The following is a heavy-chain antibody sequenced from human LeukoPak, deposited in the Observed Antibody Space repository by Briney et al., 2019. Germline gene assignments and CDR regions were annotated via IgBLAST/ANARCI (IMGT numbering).Heavy chain of an antibody. CDR2: IKVDGSEK. D-gene: IGHD3/OR15-3a*01. J-gene: IGHJ6*03. CDR3: ARAQWTAFDYYYYMDV. CDR1: GFTFSRYW. Sequence: GGSLRLSCAVSGFTFSRYWMTWVRQAPGKGLEWVANIKVDGSEKYYVDAVKGRFTISRDNAKDSLYLQMNGLRAEDTAIYYCARAQWTAFDYYYYMDVWGKGTTVTVSS. V-gene: IGHV3-7*01.